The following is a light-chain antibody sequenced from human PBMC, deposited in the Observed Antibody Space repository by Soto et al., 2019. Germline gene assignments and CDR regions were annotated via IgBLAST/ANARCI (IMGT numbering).Light chain of an antibody. CDR1: SSNIGAGYD. CDR2: GNN. Sequence: QAVVTQPPSVSGAPGQRVTISCSGTSSNIGAGYDVHWYHQLPGTAPKLLIFGNNNRPSGVPARFSASRSGTSASLAITGRQAEDEADYYCQSFDTSLRGSVFGGGTKLTVL. V-gene: IGLV1-40*01. J-gene: IGLJ3*02. CDR3: QSFDTSLRGSV.